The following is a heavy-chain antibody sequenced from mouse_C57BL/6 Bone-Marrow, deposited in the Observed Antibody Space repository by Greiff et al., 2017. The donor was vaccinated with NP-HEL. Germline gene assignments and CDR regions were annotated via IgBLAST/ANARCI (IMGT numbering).Heavy chain of an antibody. CDR3: ARRNSNPYFDV. CDR2: INPYNGGT. CDR1: GYTFTDYS. Sequence: EVQLQQSGPVLVKPGASVKMSCKASGYTFTDYSMNWVKQSHGKSLEWIGVINPYNGGTSYNQKFKGKATLTVDKSSSTAYMELNRLTSEESAVYYCARRNSNPYFDVWGTGTTVTVSS. V-gene: IGHV1-19*01. J-gene: IGHJ1*03. D-gene: IGHD2-5*01.